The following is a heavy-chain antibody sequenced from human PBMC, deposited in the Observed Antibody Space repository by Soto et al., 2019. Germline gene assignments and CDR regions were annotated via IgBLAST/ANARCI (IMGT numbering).Heavy chain of an antibody. V-gene: IGHV1-69*12. CDR1: GGTFSSYA. CDR3: AGRRYSYGYYYYYGMDV. Sequence: QVQLVQSGAEVKKPGSSVKVSCKASGGTFSSYAISWVRQAPGQGLEWMGGIIPIFGTANYAQKFQGRVTITADEYTSTAYMELSSLRSEDTAVYYCAGRRYSYGYYYYYGMDVWGQGTTVTVSS. J-gene: IGHJ6*02. CDR2: IIPIFGTA. D-gene: IGHD5-18*01.